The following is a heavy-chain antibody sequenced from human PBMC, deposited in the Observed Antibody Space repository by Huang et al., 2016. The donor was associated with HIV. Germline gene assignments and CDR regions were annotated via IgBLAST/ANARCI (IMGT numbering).Heavy chain of an antibody. CDR3: ARGSRQGKYYYGSGTAY. Sequence: EVQLVESGGGLVQPGGSLRLSCAASGFTFSSYWMHWVRQVPGKGVVWVSHIKRDGSSTSYADSGKGRFTISRDNAKNTLYLQMNSLRAEDTAVYYCARGSRQGKYYYGSGTAYWGQGTLVTVSS. V-gene: IGHV3-74*01. CDR1: GFTFSSYW. J-gene: IGHJ4*02. CDR2: IKRDGSST. D-gene: IGHD3-10*01.